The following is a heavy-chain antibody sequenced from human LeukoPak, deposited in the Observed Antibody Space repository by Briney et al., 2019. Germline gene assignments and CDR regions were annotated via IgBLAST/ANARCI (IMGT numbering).Heavy chain of an antibody. CDR2: IYYSGST. Sequence: PSETLSLTCTVSGGSISSSSYYWGWIRQPPGKGLEWIGSIYYSGSTYYNPALKSRVTISVDTSKNQFSLKLSSVTAADTAVYYCARGRRAARQPDAFDIWGQGTMVTVSS. J-gene: IGHJ3*02. V-gene: IGHV4-39*01. D-gene: IGHD6-6*01. CDR3: ARGRRAARQPDAFDI. CDR1: GGSISSSSYY.